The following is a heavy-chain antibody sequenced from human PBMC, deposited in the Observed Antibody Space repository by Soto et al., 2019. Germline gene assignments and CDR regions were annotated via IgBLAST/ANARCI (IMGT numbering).Heavy chain of an antibody. V-gene: IGHV4-34*01. J-gene: IGHJ4*02. CDR3: ARDEAWYRHFDY. D-gene: IGHD6-13*01. CDR1: GGSFSGYY. Sequence: SETLSLTCAVYGGSFSGYYWSWIRQPPGKGLEWIGEINHSGSTNYNPSLKSRVTISVDTSKNQFSLKLSSVTAADTAVYYCARDEAWYRHFDYWGQGTLVTVSS. CDR2: INHSGST.